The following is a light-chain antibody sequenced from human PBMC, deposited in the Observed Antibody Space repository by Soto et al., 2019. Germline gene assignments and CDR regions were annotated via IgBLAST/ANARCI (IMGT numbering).Light chain of an antibody. J-gene: IGKJ1*01. Sequence: DIQMTQAPSTLSASVGDGVTITCRASQRISTWLAWYQQTPGKAPNLLIYDAPSLQLGVPSKFSGSESVTEFTLPLSSLQPDAFASYYCPQYNSYSQTFGQGTKVDIK. V-gene: IGKV1-5*01. CDR1: QRISTW. CDR3: PQYNSYSQT. CDR2: DAP.